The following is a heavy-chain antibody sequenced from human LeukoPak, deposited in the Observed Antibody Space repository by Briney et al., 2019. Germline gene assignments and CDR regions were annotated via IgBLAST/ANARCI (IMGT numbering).Heavy chain of an antibody. D-gene: IGHD3-3*01. CDR1: GGSISSGGYY. CDR3: ARGSGPSYYDFWSGYVSAAFDI. V-gene: IGHV4-31*03. Sequence: SETLSLTCTVSGGSISSGGYYWSWIRQHPGKGLEWIGYIYYSGSTYYNPSLKSRVTISVDTSKNQFSLKLSSVTAADTAVYYCARGSGPSYYDFWSGYVSAAFDIWGQGTMVTVSS. J-gene: IGHJ3*02. CDR2: IYYSGST.